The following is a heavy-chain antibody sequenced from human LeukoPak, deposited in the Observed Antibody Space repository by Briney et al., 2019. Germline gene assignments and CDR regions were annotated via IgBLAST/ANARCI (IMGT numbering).Heavy chain of an antibody. CDR3: AVMSNYYDSSAYYPFHY. CDR2: IKEDGSEK. J-gene: IGHJ4*02. Sequence: GGSLRLSCAASGFTFSSYWMSWVRQAPGKGPEWVANIKEDGSEKYFVGSVKGRFTISRDNAKTSLFLQMDSLRAEDTAVYYCAVMSNYYDSSAYYPFHYWGQGTLVTVSS. D-gene: IGHD3-22*01. CDR1: GFTFSSYW. V-gene: IGHV3-7*01.